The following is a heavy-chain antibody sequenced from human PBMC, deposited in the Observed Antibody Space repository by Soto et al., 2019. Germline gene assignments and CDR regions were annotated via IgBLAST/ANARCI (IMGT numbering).Heavy chain of an antibody. CDR2: ISAYNGNT. D-gene: IGHD3-10*01. J-gene: IGHJ4*02. Sequence: ASVKVSCKASGYTFTSYGISWVRQAPGQGLEWMGWISAYNGNTNYAQKLQGRATMTTDTSTSTAYMELRSLRSDDTAVYYCARVIPYGSGRFVFDYWGQGTLVTVSS. CDR3: ARVIPYGSGRFVFDY. CDR1: GYTFTSYG. V-gene: IGHV1-18*01.